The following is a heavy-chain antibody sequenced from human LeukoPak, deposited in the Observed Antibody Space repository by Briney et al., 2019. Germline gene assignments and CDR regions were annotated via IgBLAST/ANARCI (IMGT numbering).Heavy chain of an antibody. J-gene: IGHJ5*02. Sequence: PGGSLRLSCAASGFNFNNYWMTWVRQAPGKGLEWVANINQDGSQKYYVDSVQGRFTFSRDNAENSMFLQMNDLRAEDTAVYYCARELRVEQQLIMVGPNWFDPWGQGTLVTVSS. V-gene: IGHV3-7*01. CDR1: GFNFNNYW. CDR2: INQDGSQK. D-gene: IGHD6-13*01. CDR3: ARELRVEQQLIMVGPNWFDP.